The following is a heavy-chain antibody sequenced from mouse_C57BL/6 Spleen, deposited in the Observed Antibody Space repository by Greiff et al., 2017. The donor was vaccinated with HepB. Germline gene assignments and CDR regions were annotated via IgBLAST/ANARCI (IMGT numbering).Heavy chain of an antibody. Sequence: VQLQQSGAELVRPGASVKLSCTASGFNIKDDYMHWVKQRPEQGLEWIGWIDPENGDTEYASKFQGKATITADTSSNTAYLQLSSLTSEDTAVYYCTNYGGGYWGRGTTLTVSS. D-gene: IGHD1-2*01. V-gene: IGHV14-4*01. CDR2: IDPENGDT. CDR3: TNYGGGY. CDR1: GFNIKDDY. J-gene: IGHJ2*01.